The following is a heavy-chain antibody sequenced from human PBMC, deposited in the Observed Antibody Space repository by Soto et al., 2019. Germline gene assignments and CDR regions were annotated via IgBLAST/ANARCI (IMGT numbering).Heavy chain of an antibody. V-gene: IGHV3-53*01. D-gene: IGHD6-19*01. CDR1: GFTVSGSF. CDR3: ARGGYTSGWYFDH. Sequence: EVQLVESGGGLIQPGGSLRLSCAASGFTVSGSFMAWVRQAPGKGLEWVSIFYSDGTSYDANSVKGRFTISRDNSKNTLHLQMHSLRAEDTAVYYCARGGYTSGWYFDHWGQGTPVTVSS. CDR2: FYSDGTS. J-gene: IGHJ4*02.